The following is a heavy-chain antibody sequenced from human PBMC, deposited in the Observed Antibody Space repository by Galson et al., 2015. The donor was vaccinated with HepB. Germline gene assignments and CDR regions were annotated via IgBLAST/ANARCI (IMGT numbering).Heavy chain of an antibody. Sequence: SLRLSCAASGFIFSSYGMHWVRQAPGKGLEWVALISYDESTKYYANSVRGRSTISRDNSKNTVCLQMNSLRTDDTAVYYCARDRRPYCSTTSCYTGSDYFDPWGQGTLVTVSS. V-gene: IGHV3-30-3*01. J-gene: IGHJ5*02. CDR2: ISYDESTK. D-gene: IGHD2-2*02. CDR1: GFIFSSYG. CDR3: ARDRRPYCSTTSCYTGSDYFDP.